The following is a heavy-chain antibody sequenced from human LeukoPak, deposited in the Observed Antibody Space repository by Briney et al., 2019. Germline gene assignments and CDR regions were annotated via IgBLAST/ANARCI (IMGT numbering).Heavy chain of an antibody. Sequence: GGSLRLSCAASGFNFNNYGMHWVRQAPGKGLEWVAFIRYDGNNKYYADSVKGRFTVSRDNSKNTMYLQMNSLRAEDTAVYYCARLKLLWSNYFDYWGQGTLVTVSS. CDR3: ARLKLLWSNYFDY. CDR2: IRYDGNNK. D-gene: IGHD2-2*01. CDR1: GFNFNNYG. J-gene: IGHJ4*02. V-gene: IGHV3-30*02.